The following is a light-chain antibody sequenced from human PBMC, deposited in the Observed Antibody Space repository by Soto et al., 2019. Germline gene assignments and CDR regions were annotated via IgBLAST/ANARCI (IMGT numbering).Light chain of an antibody. CDR1: HSVSSSQ. Sequence: VLIQSLVTLCLCPGERATLSCRASHSVSSSQLTWFQQKPGQAPRLLIYAASNRAAGIPDRFSGSGSGTDFTLTISRLEPEDFAVYYCQQYGSAPFTFGGGTKVDIK. CDR3: QQYGSAPFT. CDR2: AAS. J-gene: IGKJ4*01. V-gene: IGKV3-20*01.